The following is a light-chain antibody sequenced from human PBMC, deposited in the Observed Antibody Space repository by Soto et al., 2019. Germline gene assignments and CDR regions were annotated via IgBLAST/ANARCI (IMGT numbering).Light chain of an antibody. CDR1: DSDVGYYNY. CDR3: CSYTDSSNYV. CDR2: DVT. Sequence: QSALTQPRSVSGSPGQSVTISCSGSDSDVGYYNYVSWYQQHPGKAPKLMIYDVTKRPSGVPDRFSASKSGNTASLTISGLQAEDEADYYCCSYTDSSNYVFGTGTKLTVL. J-gene: IGLJ1*01. V-gene: IGLV2-11*01.